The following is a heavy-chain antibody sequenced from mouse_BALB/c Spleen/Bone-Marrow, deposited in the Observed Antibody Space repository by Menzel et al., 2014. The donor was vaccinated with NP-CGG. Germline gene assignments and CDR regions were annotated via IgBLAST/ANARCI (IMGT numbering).Heavy chain of an antibody. J-gene: IGHJ4*01. CDR2: INPSNGRT. D-gene: IGHD2-1*01. Sequence: SGAELVKPGASVKVSCKASGYTFTNYWMHWVKQRPGQGLEWIGEINPSNGRTNYNEKFKSKVALTVDKSSSTAYMQLSSLTSEDSAVYYCARCHGNYVGYALDYWGQGTSVTVSS. V-gene: IGHV1S81*02. CDR1: GYTFTNYW. CDR3: ARCHGNYVGYALDY.